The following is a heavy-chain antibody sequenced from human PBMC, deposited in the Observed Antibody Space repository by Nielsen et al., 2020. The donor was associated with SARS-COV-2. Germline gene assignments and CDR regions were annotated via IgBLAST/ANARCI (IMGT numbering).Heavy chain of an antibody. CDR2: IKQDGSEK. J-gene: IGHJ4*02. Sequence: GESLKISCAASGFTFSSYWMSWVRQAPGKGLEWVANIKQDGSEKYYVDSVKGRFTISRDNAKNSLYLQMNSLRAEDTAVYYCARDALVMPSTMRFWGQGTLVTVSS. CDR3: ARDALVMPSTMRF. CDR1: GFTFSSYW. V-gene: IGHV3-7*01. D-gene: IGHD3-22*01.